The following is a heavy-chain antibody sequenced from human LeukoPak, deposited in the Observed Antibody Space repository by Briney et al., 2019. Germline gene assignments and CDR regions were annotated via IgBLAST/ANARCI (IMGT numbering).Heavy chain of an antibody. CDR2: INHSGST. Sequence: SETLSLTCAVYGGSFSGYYWSWIRQPPGKGLEWIGEINHSGSTTYNPSLKSRVTISVDTSKNQFSLKLSSVTAADTAVYYCARRRRYSYGTGAIDYWGQGTLVTVSS. J-gene: IGHJ4*02. D-gene: IGHD5-18*01. V-gene: IGHV4-34*01. CDR1: GGSFSGYY. CDR3: ARRRRYSYGTGAIDY.